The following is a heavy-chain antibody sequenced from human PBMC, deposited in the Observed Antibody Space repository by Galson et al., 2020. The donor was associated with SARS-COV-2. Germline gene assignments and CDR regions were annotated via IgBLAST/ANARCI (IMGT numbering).Heavy chain of an antibody. J-gene: IGHJ4*02. V-gene: IGHV3-15*01. Sequence: GGSLRLSCAASGFTFTNAWMSWVRQAPGKGLEWVGRIKTKTDGGTTDYAAPVKGRFTISRDESKNTLYLQMNSLETEDTAVYYCTTTVDRTLVPFGYWGQGTLVTVS. CDR2: IKTKTDGGTT. D-gene: IGHD6-6*01. CDR3: TTTVDRTLVPFGY. CDR1: GFTFTNAW.